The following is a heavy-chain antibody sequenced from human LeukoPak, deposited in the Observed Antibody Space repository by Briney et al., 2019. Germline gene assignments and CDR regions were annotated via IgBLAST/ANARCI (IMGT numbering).Heavy chain of an antibody. CDR1: GDSIDSSS. CDR2: IYLGGSP. Sequence: PSETLSPTCTVFGDSIDSSSWSWIRQPVGKGLEWIGRIYLGGSPIYNPSLKSRVIMTVDTSKNQFLLWLRSVTAADTAIYYCANWVGNWFDPGGQGTLVTVSS. CDR3: ANWVGNWFDP. D-gene: IGHD1-26*01. V-gene: IGHV4-4*07. J-gene: IGHJ5*02.